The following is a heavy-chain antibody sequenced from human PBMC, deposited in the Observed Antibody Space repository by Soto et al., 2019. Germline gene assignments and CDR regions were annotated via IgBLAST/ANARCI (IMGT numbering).Heavy chain of an antibody. V-gene: IGHV3-23*01. D-gene: IGHD4-17*01. J-gene: IGHJ1*01. CDR1: GFTFSTYA. CDR3: ANGKYYGDSAGYFQY. Sequence: GGSLRLSCAASGFTFSTYAMNWVRQAPGKGLEWVSSMTGDGDRTNYADSVKGRFTISRDNSKNTLYLQMSSLRADDTAVYYCANGKYYGDSAGYFQYWGQGTPVTVSS. CDR2: MTGDGDRT.